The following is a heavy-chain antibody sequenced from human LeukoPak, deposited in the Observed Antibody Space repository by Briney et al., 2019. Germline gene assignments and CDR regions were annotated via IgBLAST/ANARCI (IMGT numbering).Heavy chain of an antibody. V-gene: IGHV3-74*01. CDR3: ARGYSSNYRVDY. CDR1: GFTFSSYW. D-gene: IGHD6-13*01. CDR2: INNEESST. J-gene: IGHJ4*02. Sequence: TGGSLRLSCAASGFTFSSYWMHWVRQAPGKGLVCVSRINNEESSTTYADSVKGRFTISRDNAKNTLYLQMNSLRAEDTAVYYCARGYSSNYRVDYWGQGTLVTVSS.